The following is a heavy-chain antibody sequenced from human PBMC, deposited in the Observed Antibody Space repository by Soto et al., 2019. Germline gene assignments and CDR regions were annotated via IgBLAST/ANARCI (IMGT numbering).Heavy chain of an antibody. CDR1: GFTFSSYA. Sequence: PGGSLRLSCAASGFTFSSYAMNWVRQAPGKGLEWVSATSGGGGTTSYADSVKGRFTISRDNSKNTLYLQMNSLRAEDTAVYYCAKDRTTAAGYYFDYWGQGTLVTVS. V-gene: IGHV3-23*01. CDR2: TSGGGGTT. D-gene: IGHD6-13*01. CDR3: AKDRTTAAGYYFDY. J-gene: IGHJ4*02.